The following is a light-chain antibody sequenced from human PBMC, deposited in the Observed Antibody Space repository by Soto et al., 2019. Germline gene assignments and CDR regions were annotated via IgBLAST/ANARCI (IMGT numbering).Light chain of an antibody. J-gene: IGLJ2*01. CDR1: SSDVGDYNY. V-gene: IGLV2-8*01. Sequence: QSALTQPPSASGSAGQSVTISCTGTSSDVGDYNYVSWYQQHPGTAPKLVIYEVTERPSGVPDRFSGSKSGNTASLTVSGLQDEDEADYFCSSYAGSNGLLFGGGTKVNVL. CDR3: SSYAGSNGLL. CDR2: EVT.